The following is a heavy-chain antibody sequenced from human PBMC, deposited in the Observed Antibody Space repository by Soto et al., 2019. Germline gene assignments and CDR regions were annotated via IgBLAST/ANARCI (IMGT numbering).Heavy chain of an antibody. CDR2: IIPILGIA. CDR1: GGTFSSYT. Sequence: ASVKVSCKASGGTFSSYTISWVRQAPGQGLEWMGRIIPILGIANYAQKFQGRVTITADKSTSTAYMELSSLRSEDTAVYYCARDPREGGWVATSYYMDVWGKGTTVTVSS. V-gene: IGHV1-69*04. CDR3: ARDPREGGWVATSYYMDV. J-gene: IGHJ6*03. D-gene: IGHD5-12*01.